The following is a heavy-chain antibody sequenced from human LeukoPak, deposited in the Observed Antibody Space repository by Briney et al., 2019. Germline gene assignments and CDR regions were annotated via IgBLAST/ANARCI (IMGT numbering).Heavy chain of an antibody. CDR1: GFTVSSNY. D-gene: IGHD3-22*01. V-gene: IGHV3-53*01. CDR3: ARNYYDSSTFDY. J-gene: IGHJ4*02. Sequence: PGGSLRLSCAASGFTVSSNYMSWVRQAPGKGLEWVSVIYSGGSTYYADSVKGRFTISRDNSKNTLYLQMNSLRAEDTAVYYCARNYYDSSTFDYWGQGTLVTVSS. CDR2: IYSGGST.